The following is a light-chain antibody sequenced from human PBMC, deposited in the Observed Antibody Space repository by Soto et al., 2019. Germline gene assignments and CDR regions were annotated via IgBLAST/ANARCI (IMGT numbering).Light chain of an antibody. CDR3: SAYTASSTLGL. CDR1: SSDIGGYGY. Sequence: QSVLTQPASVSGSPGQPITISCTGTSSDIGGYGYVSWYQQHPGKAPKLLIYEVSYRPSGVSNRFSGSKSGSTASLTISGLQAEDEADYYCSAYTASSTLGLFGGGTKLTVL. J-gene: IGLJ3*02. V-gene: IGLV2-14*01. CDR2: EVS.